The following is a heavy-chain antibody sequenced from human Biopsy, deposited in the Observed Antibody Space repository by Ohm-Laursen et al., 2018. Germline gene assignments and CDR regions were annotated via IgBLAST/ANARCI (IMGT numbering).Heavy chain of an antibody. CDR1: GGSISRDY. Sequence: SDTLSLTCTVSGGSISRDYWAWIRQPPGKGLQWIGYTYYSGSTNYNPSLNSRVTIAVDTSKNQFSLRLTSVNAADTAVYYCVRSNYHYYGFDVWGQGTTVTVSS. CDR2: TYYSGST. V-gene: IGHV4-59*07. CDR3: VRSNYHYYGFDV. J-gene: IGHJ6*02.